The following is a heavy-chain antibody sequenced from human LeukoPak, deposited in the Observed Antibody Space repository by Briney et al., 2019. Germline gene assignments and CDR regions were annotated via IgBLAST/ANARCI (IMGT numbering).Heavy chain of an antibody. CDR3: AKGPAMIVVVMYFDY. J-gene: IGHJ4*02. CDR2: ISGSGGNT. CDR1: GFSFSIYG. Sequence: GGSLRLSWAASGFSFSIYGMSWVRQAPGKGLEWVSAISGSGGNTYYADSVKGRFTISRDNSKNTLYLQMNSLRAEDTAVYYCAKGPAMIVVVMYFDYWGQGTLVTVSS. D-gene: IGHD3-22*01. V-gene: IGHV3-23*01.